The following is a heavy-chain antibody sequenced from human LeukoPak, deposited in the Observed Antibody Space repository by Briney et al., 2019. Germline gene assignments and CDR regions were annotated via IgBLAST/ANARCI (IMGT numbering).Heavy chain of an antibody. D-gene: IGHD3-22*01. CDR3: VTSGYPYNAFDI. V-gene: IGHV1-2*02. J-gene: IGHJ3*02. Sequence: ASVKVSCKASGSTFTGYYLHWVRQAPGQGLEWMGWIKANSGGTNYAERFQGRVTMTRNTSISTVYMDLSRLRSDDTAVYHCVTSGYPYNAFDIWGRGTMVTVSS. CDR1: GSTFTGYY. CDR2: IKANSGGT.